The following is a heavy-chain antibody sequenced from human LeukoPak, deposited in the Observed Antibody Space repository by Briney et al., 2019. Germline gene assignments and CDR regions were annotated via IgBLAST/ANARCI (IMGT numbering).Heavy chain of an antibody. J-gene: IGHJ5*02. CDR3: ARQEYCSGASCYTWFDP. V-gene: IGHV5-51*01. CDR1: GYSFGSYW. Sequence: GESLKISCKGFGYSFGSYWIAWVRQTPGKGLEWMGITYPGDSETRYSPSFQGQVTISADKSISTAYLQWNSLKASDTAMYYCARQEYCSGASCYTWFDPWGQGTLVTVSS. CDR2: TYPGDSET. D-gene: IGHD2-15*01.